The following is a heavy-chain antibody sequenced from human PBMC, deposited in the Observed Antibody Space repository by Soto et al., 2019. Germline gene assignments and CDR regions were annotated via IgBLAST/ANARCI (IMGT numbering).Heavy chain of an antibody. J-gene: IGHJ4*02. CDR2: ISWNSGSI. CDR3: AKDGYSSPSPYFDY. D-gene: IGHD6-6*01. Sequence: EVQLVESGGGLVQPGRSLRLSCAASGFTFDDYAMHWVRQAPGKGLEWVSGISWNSGSIGYADSVKGRFTISRDNAKNSLYLQMNSLRAEDTALYYCAKDGYSSPSPYFDYWGQGTLVTVSS. CDR1: GFTFDDYA. V-gene: IGHV3-9*01.